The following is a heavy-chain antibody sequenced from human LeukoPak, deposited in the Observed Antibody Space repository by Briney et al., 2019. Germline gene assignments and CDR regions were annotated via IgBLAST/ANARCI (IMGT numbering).Heavy chain of an antibody. V-gene: IGHV1-18*01. CDR1: GYTFTSYG. CDR3: ASAHPGIAAAGINYGDY. CDR2: ISAYNGNT. D-gene: IGHD6-13*01. J-gene: IGHJ4*02. Sequence: ASVKVSCKASGYTFTSYGISWVRQAPGQGLEWMGWISAYNGNTNYAQKLQGRVTMTTDTSTSTAYMELSSLRSEDTAVYYCASAHPGIAAAGINYGDYWGQGTLVTVSS.